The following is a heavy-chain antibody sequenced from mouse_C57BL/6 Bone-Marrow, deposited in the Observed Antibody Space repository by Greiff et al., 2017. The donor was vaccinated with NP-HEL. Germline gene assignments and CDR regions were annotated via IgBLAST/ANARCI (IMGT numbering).Heavy chain of an antibody. D-gene: IGHD1-1*01. J-gene: IGHJ2*01. CDR1: GYTFTSYW. V-gene: IGHV1-55*01. CDR2: IYPGSGST. Sequence: VQLQQPGAELVKPGASVKMSCKASGYTFTSYWITWVKQRPGQGLEWIGDIYPGSGSTNYNEKFKSKATLTVDTSSSTAYMQLSSLTSEDSAVYYCARYPRVRYYFDYWGQGTTLTVSS. CDR3: ARYPRVRYYFDY.